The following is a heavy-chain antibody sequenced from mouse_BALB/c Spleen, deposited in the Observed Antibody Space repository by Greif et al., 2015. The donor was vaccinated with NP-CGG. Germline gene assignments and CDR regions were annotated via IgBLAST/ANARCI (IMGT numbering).Heavy chain of an antibody. V-gene: IGHV1-80*01. CDR1: GYAFSSYW. CDR3: ARSSYGKGAMDY. D-gene: IGHD2-1*01. CDR2: IYPGDGDT. J-gene: IGHJ4*01. Sequence: VQLQESGAELVRPGSSVKISCKASGYAFSSYWMNWVKQRPGQGLEWIGQIYPGDGDTNYNGKFKGKATLTADKSSSTAYMQLSSLTSEDSAVYFCARSSYGKGAMDYWGQGTSVTVSS.